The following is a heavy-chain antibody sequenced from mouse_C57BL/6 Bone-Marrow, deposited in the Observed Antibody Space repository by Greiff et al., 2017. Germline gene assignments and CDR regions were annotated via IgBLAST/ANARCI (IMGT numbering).Heavy chain of an antibody. D-gene: IGHD2-3*01. V-gene: IGHV14-3*01. Sequence: EVQGVESVAELVRPGASVKLSCTASGFNIKNTYMHWVKQRPEQGLEWIGRIDPANGNTKYAPKFQGKATITADTSSNTAYLQLSSLTSEDTAIYDGASYRLGWLQWDFDVWGKGTTGTVSS. CDR3: ASYRLGWLQWDFDV. CDR1: GFNIKNTY. CDR2: IDPANGNT. J-gene: IGHJ1*03.